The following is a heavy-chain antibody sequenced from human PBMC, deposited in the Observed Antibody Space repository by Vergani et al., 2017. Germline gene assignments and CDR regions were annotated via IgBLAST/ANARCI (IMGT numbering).Heavy chain of an antibody. CDR3: ARHGEDKNCGGGSYAGYYYGMDV. CDR1: GYTFTSYW. V-gene: IGHV5-51*01. Sequence: VQLVQSGAEVKKPGASVKVSCKASGYTFTSYWIGWVRQMPGKGLEWMGIIYPGDSDTRYSPSFQGQVTITADKSTSTAYLQWSSLKASDTAMYYCARHGEDKNCGGGSYAGYYYGMDVWSQGTTVTVSS. D-gene: IGHD2-21*02. J-gene: IGHJ6*02. CDR2: IYPGDSDT.